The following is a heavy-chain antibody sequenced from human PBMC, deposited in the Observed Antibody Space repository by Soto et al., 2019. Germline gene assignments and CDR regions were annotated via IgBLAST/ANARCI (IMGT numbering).Heavy chain of an antibody. J-gene: IGHJ3*02. CDR3: ARAWPNPRAAAFDI. CDR2: ISSSASYM. CDR1: GFTFSRCD. Sequence: GGSLRLSCATSGFTFSRCDMNWVRQAPGKGLEWVSFISSSASYMYYADSVKGRFTISRDNAKNTLYLQMNSLRAEDTAVYYCARAWPNPRAAAFDIWGQGTMVTVSS. V-gene: IGHV3-21*01.